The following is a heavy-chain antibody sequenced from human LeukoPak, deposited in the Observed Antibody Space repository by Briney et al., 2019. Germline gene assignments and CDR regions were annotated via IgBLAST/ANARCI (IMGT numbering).Heavy chain of an antibody. Sequence: PGRSLRLSCAASGFTFSSYGMHWVRQAPGKGLEWVAVISYDGSNKYYADSVKGRFTISRDNSKNTLYLQMNSLRAEDTAVYYCAEDLRNIHYLDYWGQGTLVTVSS. D-gene: IGHD1-14*01. CDR1: GFTFSSYG. V-gene: IGHV3-30*18. J-gene: IGHJ4*02. CDR3: AEDLRNIHYLDY. CDR2: ISYDGSNK.